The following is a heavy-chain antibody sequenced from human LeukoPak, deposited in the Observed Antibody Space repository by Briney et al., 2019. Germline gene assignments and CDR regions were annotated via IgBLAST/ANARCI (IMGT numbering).Heavy chain of an antibody. V-gene: IGHV3-21*01. CDR3: AREIAPGLHQYYYYGMDV. CDR1: GFTFSSHS. J-gene: IGHJ6*02. Sequence: GGSLRLSCAASGFTFSSHSMNWVRQAPGKGLEWVSSISSSSSYIYYADSVKGRFTISRDNAKNSLYLQMNSLRAEDTAVYYCAREIAPGLHQYYYYGMDVWGQGTTVTVSS. D-gene: IGHD2-15*01. CDR2: ISSSSSYI.